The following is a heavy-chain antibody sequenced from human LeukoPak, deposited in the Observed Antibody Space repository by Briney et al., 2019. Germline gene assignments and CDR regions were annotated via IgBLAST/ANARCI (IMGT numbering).Heavy chain of an antibody. CDR3: ARALLWFGEFDY. CDR2: IIPIFGTA. D-gene: IGHD3-10*01. V-gene: IGHV1-69*13. Sequence: SVKVSCKASGGTFSSYAISWVRQAPGQGLEWMGGIIPIFGTANYAQKVHGRVTITADESTSTDYMELSSLRSEDTAVYYCARALLWFGEFDYWGQGTLVTVSS. J-gene: IGHJ4*02. CDR1: GGTFSSYA.